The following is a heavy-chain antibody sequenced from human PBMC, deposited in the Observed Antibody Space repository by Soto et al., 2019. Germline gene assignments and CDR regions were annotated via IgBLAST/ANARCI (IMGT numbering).Heavy chain of an antibody. Sequence: GGSLRLSCATSGFTFSSYGMHWVRQAPGKGPEWVAVISYDGSNKYYADSVKGRFTISRDNSKNTLYLQMNSLRAEDTAVYYCAKDKVRHGSYPAGVGAFDIWGQGTMVTVSS. V-gene: IGHV3-30*18. CDR1: GFTFSSYG. CDR2: ISYDGSNK. CDR3: AKDKVRHGSYPAGVGAFDI. D-gene: IGHD1-26*01. J-gene: IGHJ3*02.